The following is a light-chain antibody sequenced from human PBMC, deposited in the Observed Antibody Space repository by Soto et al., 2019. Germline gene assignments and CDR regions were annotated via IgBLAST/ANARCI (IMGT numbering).Light chain of an antibody. Sequence: QAVVTQEPSVSVSLGGTVTLTCGLSSGSVSTSYYHSWYQQTPGQAPRTLIYSTNNRTSGVSHRFSGSILGNKAALTITGGQADDECEYYCVLYMGGGISVFGGGTKLTVL. CDR1: SGSVSTSYY. CDR2: STN. CDR3: VLYMGGGISV. V-gene: IGLV8-61*01. J-gene: IGLJ2*01.